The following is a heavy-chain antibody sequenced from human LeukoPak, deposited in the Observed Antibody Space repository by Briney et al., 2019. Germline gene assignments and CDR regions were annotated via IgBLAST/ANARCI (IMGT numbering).Heavy chain of an antibody. D-gene: IGHD5-24*01. CDR2: IIPIFGTA. Sequence: ASVKVSCKASGGTFSSYAISWVRQAPGQGLEWMGGIIPIFGTANYAQKFQGRVTITTDESTSTAYMELSSLRSEDTAVHYCARPRGMATIRDAFDIWGQGTMVTVSS. CDR3: ARPRGMATIRDAFDI. J-gene: IGHJ3*02. CDR1: GGTFSSYA. V-gene: IGHV1-69*05.